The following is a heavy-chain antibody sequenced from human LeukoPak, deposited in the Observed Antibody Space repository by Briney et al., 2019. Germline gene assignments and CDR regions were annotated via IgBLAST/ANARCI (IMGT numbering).Heavy chain of an antibody. V-gene: IGHV4-61*01. D-gene: IGHD4-17*01. J-gene: IGHJ4*02. CDR2: IDYSGNT. CDR1: GGSVSSASYY. CDR3: ASLDFGDYMSVY. Sequence: SETLSLTCTVSGGSVSSASYYWNWVRQAPGKGPEWIGYIDYSGNTNYSPSLKSRVTISVDTSKNQFSLKLSSVTAADTAVYYCASLDFGDYMSVYWGQGTLVTVSS.